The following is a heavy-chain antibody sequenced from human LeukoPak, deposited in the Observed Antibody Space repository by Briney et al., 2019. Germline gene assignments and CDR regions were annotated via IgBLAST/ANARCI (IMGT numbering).Heavy chain of an antibody. CDR3: STWFGGV. J-gene: IGHJ4*02. Sequence: GGSLRLSCVASGFTFSNAWMSWVRQALGKGLEWVGRIQSETDGGTIDYAAPVKGRFTISRDDSKNTLYLQMNSLKTEDTAVYYCSTWFGGVWGQGTLVTVSS. CDR2: IQSETDGGTI. CDR1: GFTFSNAW. D-gene: IGHD3-10*01. V-gene: IGHV3-15*01.